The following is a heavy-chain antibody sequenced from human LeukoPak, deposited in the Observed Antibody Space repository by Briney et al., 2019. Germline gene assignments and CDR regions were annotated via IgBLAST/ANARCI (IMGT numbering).Heavy chain of an antibody. J-gene: IGHJ5*02. V-gene: IGHV1-69*05. Sequence: SVKVSCKASGGTFSSYAISWVRLAPGQGLEWMGGIIPIFGTANYAQKFQGRVTITTDESTSTAYMELSSLRSEDTAVYYCARGPVYPRRADWFDPWGQGTLVTVSS. D-gene: IGHD2-2*01. CDR2: IIPIFGTA. CDR3: ARGPVYPRRADWFDP. CDR1: GGTFSSYA.